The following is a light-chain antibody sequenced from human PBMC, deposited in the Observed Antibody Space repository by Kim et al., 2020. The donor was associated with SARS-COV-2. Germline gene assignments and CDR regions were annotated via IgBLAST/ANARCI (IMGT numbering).Light chain of an antibody. CDR2: GAS. CDR1: QSVSRNY. Sequence: PPGERATLSCRASQSVSRNYLAWYQQKPGQAPRLLIYGASSRATGIPDRFSGSGSGTDFTLTITRLEPEDFAVYYCQQYSSSPATFGQGTKVDIK. V-gene: IGKV3-20*01. CDR3: QQYSSSPAT. J-gene: IGKJ1*01.